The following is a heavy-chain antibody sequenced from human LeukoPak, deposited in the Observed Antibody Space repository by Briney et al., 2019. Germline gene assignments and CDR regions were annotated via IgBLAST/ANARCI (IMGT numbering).Heavy chain of an antibody. V-gene: IGHV4-59*08. CDR2: IYYSGST. J-gene: IGHJ4*02. CDR3: ARGRLGRQHASFFDS. CDR1: DGSMGTYY. D-gene: IGHD2-2*01. Sequence: PSETLSLTCSVSDGSMGTYYWGWIRQPPGKGLEWIGYIYYSGSTTYNPSLKNRVTVSVDTSKNQFSLKLTSMTAADTAVYYCARGRLGRQHASFFDSWGQGTLVTVSS.